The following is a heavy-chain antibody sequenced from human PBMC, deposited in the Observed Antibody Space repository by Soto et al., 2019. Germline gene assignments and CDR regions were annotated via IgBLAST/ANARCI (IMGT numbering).Heavy chain of an antibody. CDR3: ASVRGGYYYAMDV. D-gene: IGHD3-10*02. CDR2: IYHSGST. J-gene: IGHJ6*02. CDR1: GGSISSSNW. V-gene: IGHV4-4*02. Sequence: SETLSLTCAVSGGSISSSNWWSWVRQPPGKGLEWIGEIYHSGSTNYNPSLKSRVSISVDKSKNQFSLKLSSVTAADTAVYYCASVRGGYYYAMDVWGQGTTVTVSS.